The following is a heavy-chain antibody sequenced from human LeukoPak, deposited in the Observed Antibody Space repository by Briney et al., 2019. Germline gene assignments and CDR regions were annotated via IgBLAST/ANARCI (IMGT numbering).Heavy chain of an antibody. J-gene: IGHJ5*02. CDR2: ISVYNGKT. D-gene: IGHD7-27*01. Sequence: ASVKVSCKASGYTFTSYGISWVRQAPGQGLEWMGWISVYNGKTNYAQKLQGRVTMTTDTSTSTVYMELRSLRSDDTAVYYCARDFAWGSGGAPVDDNWLDPWGQGTLVTVSS. CDR1: GYTFTSYG. V-gene: IGHV1-18*01. CDR3: ARDFAWGSGGAPVDDNWLDP.